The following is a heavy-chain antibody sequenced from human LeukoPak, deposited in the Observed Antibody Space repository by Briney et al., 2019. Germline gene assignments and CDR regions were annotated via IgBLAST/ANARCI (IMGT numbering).Heavy chain of an antibody. CDR1: GYSISSGYY. CDR3: ARDTVRYYYYYYMDV. CDR2: IYHSGST. V-gene: IGHV4-38-2*02. D-gene: IGHD4-17*01. J-gene: IGHJ6*03. Sequence: SETLSLTCTVSGYSISSGYYWGWIRQPPGKGLEWIGSIYHSGSTYYNPSLKSRVTISVDTSKNQFSLKLSSVTAADTAVYYCARDTVRYYYYYYMDVWGKGTTVTVSS.